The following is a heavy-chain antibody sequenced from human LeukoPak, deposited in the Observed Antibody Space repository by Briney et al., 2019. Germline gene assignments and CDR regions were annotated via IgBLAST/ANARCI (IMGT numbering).Heavy chain of an antibody. CDR1: SYTFTSYG. Sequence: ASVRVSCKASSYTFTSYGISWVRQAPGQGLEGMGWISAYNGNTNYAQKLQGRVTMTTDTSTSTAYMELRSLRSGDTAVYYCARDVIAAAGEIFDYWGQGTLVTVSS. CDR2: ISAYNGNT. V-gene: IGHV1-18*04. CDR3: ARDVIAAAGEIFDY. D-gene: IGHD6-13*01. J-gene: IGHJ4*02.